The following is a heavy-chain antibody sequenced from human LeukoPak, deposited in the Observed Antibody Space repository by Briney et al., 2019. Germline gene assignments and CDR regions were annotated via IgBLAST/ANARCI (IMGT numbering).Heavy chain of an antibody. D-gene: IGHD5-24*01. CDR1: GYIFTSYY. CDR3: AREEMASMTFSLEHAFDI. Sequence: ASVKISCKASGYIFTSYYMHWARQAPGQGLEWMGVINPSAGSTTYAQKFQGRVTMTRDTSTSIVYMELSSLRSEDTAVYYRAREEMASMTFSLEHAFDIWGQGTMVTVSS. J-gene: IGHJ3*02. CDR2: INPSAGST. V-gene: IGHV1-46*01.